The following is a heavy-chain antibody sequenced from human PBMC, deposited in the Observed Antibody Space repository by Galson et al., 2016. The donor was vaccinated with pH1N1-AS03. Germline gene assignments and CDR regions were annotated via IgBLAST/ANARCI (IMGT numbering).Heavy chain of an antibody. J-gene: IGHJ6*04. CDR1: GFTVTRND. Sequence: SLRLSCAASGFTVTRNDMHWVRQATGKGLEWVSIIAATGPTHYADSVKDRFTISREIPQNSLYLQMDSLRADDTAVYYCAVWGYISCTHGLDVWGKGTTVTVSS. CDR2: IAATGPT. V-gene: IGHV3-13*01. D-gene: IGHD5-12*01. CDR3: AVWGYISCTHGLDV.